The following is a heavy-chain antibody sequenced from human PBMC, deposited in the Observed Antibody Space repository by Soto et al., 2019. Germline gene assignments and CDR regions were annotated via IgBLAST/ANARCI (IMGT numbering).Heavy chain of an antibody. CDR2: MQPSSGRT. Sequence: QVQLVQSGAEVREPGASVKVSCKASGYSFTSLDINWVRQTTVQGLAWMGWMQPSSGRTGYAQKFQGRVTMTRDTCINTPYMELSILTSDDTAFSSCARVVTAGVDYWGQGTLVTVSS. CDR1: GYSFTSLD. D-gene: IGHD1-26*01. V-gene: IGHV1-8*01. J-gene: IGHJ4*02. CDR3: ARVVTAGVDY.